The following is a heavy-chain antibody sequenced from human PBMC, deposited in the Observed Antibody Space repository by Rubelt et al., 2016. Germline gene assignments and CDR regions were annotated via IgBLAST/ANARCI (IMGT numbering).Heavy chain of an antibody. D-gene: IGHD3-22*01. Sequence: GSLRLSCAASGFTFSTYSMNWVRQAPGKGLEWVSSISSSSSYIYYADSVKGRFTISRDNAKNSLYLQMNSLRAEDTAVYYCARTYYYDSSGYYQSYYFDYWGQGTLVTVSS. CDR3: ARTYYYDSSGYYQSYYFDY. V-gene: IGHV3-21*01. CDR2: ISSSSSYI. J-gene: IGHJ4*02. CDR1: GFTFSTYS.